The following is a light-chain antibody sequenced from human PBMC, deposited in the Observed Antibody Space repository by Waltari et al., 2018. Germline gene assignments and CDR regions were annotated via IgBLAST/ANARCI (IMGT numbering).Light chain of an antibody. Sequence: SYELTQPPSVSVSPGQTARITCPGDALPTKYAYGYQQKSGQAPLLVIYEDSKRPSGIPERFSGSSSGTMATLTISGAQVEDEADYYCYSTDSSGNQVFGGGTKLTVL. CDR3: YSTDSSGNQV. CDR1: ALPTKY. CDR2: EDS. J-gene: IGLJ2*01. V-gene: IGLV3-10*01.